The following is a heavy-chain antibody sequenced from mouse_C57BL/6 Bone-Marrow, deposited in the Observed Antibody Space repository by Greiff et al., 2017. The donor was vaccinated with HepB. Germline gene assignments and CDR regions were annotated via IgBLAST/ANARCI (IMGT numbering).Heavy chain of an antibody. J-gene: IGHJ4*01. Sequence: VQLQQPGAELVKPGASVKMSCKASGYTFTSYWITWVKQRPGQGLEWIGDIYPGSGSTNYNEKFKSKATLTVDTSSSTANMQLSSLTSEDAAVYYCARGVLRGDAMDYGGQGTSVTVSS. CDR2: IYPGSGST. V-gene: IGHV1-55*01. CDR1: GYTFTSYW. D-gene: IGHD1-1*01. CDR3: ARGVLRGDAMDY.